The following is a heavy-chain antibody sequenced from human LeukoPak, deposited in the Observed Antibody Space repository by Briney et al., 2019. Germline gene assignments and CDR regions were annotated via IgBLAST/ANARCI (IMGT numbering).Heavy chain of an antibody. V-gene: IGHV3-74*03. CDR2: ISSDGSST. Sequence: GSLRLSCAASGFTFRNHWMHWVRQTPGKGLVWVSRISSDGSSTTYADSVKGRFTISRDNAKNTLYLQMNNLRAEDTAMYYCARDQRVTGRPDIDYWGQGTLVIVSS. CDR3: ARDQRVTGRPDIDY. D-gene: IGHD6-6*01. CDR1: GFTFRNHW. J-gene: IGHJ4*02.